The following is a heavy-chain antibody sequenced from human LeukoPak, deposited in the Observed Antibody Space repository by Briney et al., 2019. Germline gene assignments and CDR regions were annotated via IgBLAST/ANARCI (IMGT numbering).Heavy chain of an antibody. CDR2: IYYSGGT. Sequence: SETLSLTCTVSGGSISSYYWSWIRQPPGKGLEWIGYIYYSGGTNYNPSLKSRVTTSVDTSKNQFSLKLSSVTAADTAVYYCAKLGDYYGSGSLFDYWGQGTLVTVSS. J-gene: IGHJ4*02. CDR3: AKLGDYYGSGSLFDY. V-gene: IGHV4-59*01. D-gene: IGHD3-10*01. CDR1: GGSISSYY.